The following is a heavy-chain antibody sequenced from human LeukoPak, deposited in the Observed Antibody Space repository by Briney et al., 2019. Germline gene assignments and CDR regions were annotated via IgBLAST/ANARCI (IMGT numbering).Heavy chain of an antibody. D-gene: IGHD3-3*01. CDR2: INHSGST. V-gene: IGHV4-34*01. CDR3: AIYDFWISYHDY. Sequence: SETLSLTCAVYGGSFSGYYWSWIRQPPGKGLEWIGEINHSGSTYYNPSLKSRVTISVDTSKNQSSLKLSSVTAADTAVYYCAIYDFWISYHDYWGQGTLVTVSS. CDR1: GGSFSGYY. J-gene: IGHJ4*02.